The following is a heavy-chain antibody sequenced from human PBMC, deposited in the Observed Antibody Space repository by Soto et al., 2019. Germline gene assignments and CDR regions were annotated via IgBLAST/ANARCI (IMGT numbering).Heavy chain of an antibody. V-gene: IGHV3-11*01. CDR2: TSSSGNAR. D-gene: IGHD2-21*02. Sequence: GWSLRLSCAASGFSFSDFYMTLLRQAPGKGLEWVAYTSSSGNARYYADSVRGRFTISRDNAKNSIYLQMNSLRGEDTAVYYCARDGPFCGADCYQEYWGKGTPVTVSS. CDR3: ARDGPFCGADCYQEY. J-gene: IGHJ4*02. CDR1: GFSFSDFY.